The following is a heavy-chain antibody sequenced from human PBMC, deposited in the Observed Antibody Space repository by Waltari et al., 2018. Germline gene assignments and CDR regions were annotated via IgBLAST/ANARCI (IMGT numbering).Heavy chain of an antibody. CDR3: AIYCSSTSCYGDLFDY. Sequence: QVQLQQWGAGLLKPSETLSLTCAVYGGSFSGYYWSWIRQPPGKGLEWIGEINHSGSTNYNPSLKSRVTISVDTSKNQFSLKLSSVTAADTAVYYCAIYCSSTSCYGDLFDYWGQGTLVTVSS. J-gene: IGHJ4*02. V-gene: IGHV4-34*01. D-gene: IGHD2-2*01. CDR2: INHSGST. CDR1: GGSFSGYY.